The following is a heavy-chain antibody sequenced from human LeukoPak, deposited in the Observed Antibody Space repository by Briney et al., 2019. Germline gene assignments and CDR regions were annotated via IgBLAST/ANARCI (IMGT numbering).Heavy chain of an antibody. Sequence: PSETLSLTCAVYGGSFSGYYWSWIRQPPGKGLEWIGEINHSGSTNYNPSLKSRVTISVDTSKNQFSLKLSSVTAADTAVYYCARPAYCGGDCYSGAFDIWGQGTMVTVSS. CDR1: GGSFSGYY. D-gene: IGHD2-21*02. CDR2: INHSGST. V-gene: IGHV4-34*01. CDR3: ARPAYCGGDCYSGAFDI. J-gene: IGHJ3*02.